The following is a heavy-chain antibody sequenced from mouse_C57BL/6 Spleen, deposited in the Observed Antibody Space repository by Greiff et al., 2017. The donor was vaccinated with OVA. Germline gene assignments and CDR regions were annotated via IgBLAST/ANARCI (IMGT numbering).Heavy chain of an antibody. CDR3: ARGDSSGYAFAY. J-gene: IGHJ3*01. CDR2: IDPANGNT. Sequence: EVMLVESVAELVRPGASVKLSCTASGFNIKNTYMHWVKQRPEQGLEWIGRIDPANGNTKYAPKFQGKATITADTSSHTAYLQLSSLTSEDTAIYYCARGDSSGYAFAYWGQGTLVTVSA. V-gene: IGHV14-3*01. CDR1: GFNIKNTY. D-gene: IGHD3-2*02.